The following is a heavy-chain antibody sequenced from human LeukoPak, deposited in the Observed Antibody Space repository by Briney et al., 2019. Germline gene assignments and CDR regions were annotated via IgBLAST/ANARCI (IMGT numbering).Heavy chain of an antibody. CDR2: INPNSGGT. D-gene: IGHD5-18*01. J-gene: IGHJ3*02. V-gene: IGHV1-2*02. CDR1: GYTFTGYY. CDR3: ATTAMVRFDAFDI. Sequence: ASVKVSCKASGYTFTGYYMHWVRQAPGQGLEWMGWINPNSGGTNYAQKFQGRVTMTRDTSISTAYMELSRLRSDDTAVYYCATTAMVRFDAFDIWGQGTMVTVSS.